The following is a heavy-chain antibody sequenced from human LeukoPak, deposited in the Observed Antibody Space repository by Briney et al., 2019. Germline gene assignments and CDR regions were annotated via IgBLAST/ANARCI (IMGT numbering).Heavy chain of an antibody. CDR1: GFTFSSYA. Sequence: PGGSLRLSCAASGFTFSSYAMSWVRQAPGKGLEWIGEINHSGSTNYNPSLKSRVTISVDTSKNQFSLKLSSVTAADTAVYYCARDDYSNYYFDYWGQGTLVTVSS. D-gene: IGHD4-11*01. CDR2: INHSGST. V-gene: IGHV4-34*01. CDR3: ARDDYSNYYFDY. J-gene: IGHJ4*02.